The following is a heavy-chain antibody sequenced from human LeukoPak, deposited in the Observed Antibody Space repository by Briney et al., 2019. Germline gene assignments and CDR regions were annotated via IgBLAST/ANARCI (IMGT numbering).Heavy chain of an antibody. D-gene: IGHD2/OR15-2a*01. CDR1: GGSVSSKYL. Sequence: SETLSLTCAVSGGSVSSKYLWGWIRQPPGKELEWIGSISYSGNADYNPSLRSRVTLSVDTSKNQFSLKLTSVTAADSAVYYCAGLGVMVLVYQSESWGQGTPVTVSS. CDR2: ISYSGNA. V-gene: IGHV4-39*07. CDR3: AGLGVMVLVYQSES. J-gene: IGHJ5*02.